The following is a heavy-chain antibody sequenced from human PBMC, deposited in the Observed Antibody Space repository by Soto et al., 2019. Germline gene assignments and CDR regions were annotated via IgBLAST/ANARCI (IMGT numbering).Heavy chain of an antibody. V-gene: IGHV4-59*01. CDR1: GGSLSNYS. D-gene: IGHD2-21*02. CDR2: SYDSGST. CDR3: ARVGEDRVVTGNWYFDL. J-gene: IGHJ2*01. Sequence: AETLSLTCAVSGGSLSNYSWSSIWQPPGKGLEWIGYSYDSGSTNYNPSLKRRVTISIDTSKNQFSLKLTSVTAADTAVYYCARVGEDRVVTGNWYFDLWGRGSLVTVSS.